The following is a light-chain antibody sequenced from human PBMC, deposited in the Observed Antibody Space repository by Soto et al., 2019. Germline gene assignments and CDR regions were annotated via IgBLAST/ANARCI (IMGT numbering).Light chain of an antibody. J-gene: IGKJ1*01. CDR1: QGISSA. Sequence: AIQLTQSPSSLSASVGDRVTVTCRASQGISSALAWYQQKPGKAPKLLIYDASSLESGVPSRFSGSGSGTDFTLSISSLQPEDFATYYCQQFNSYPRTFGQGTKVEIK. CDR3: QQFNSYPRT. CDR2: DAS. V-gene: IGKV1-13*02.